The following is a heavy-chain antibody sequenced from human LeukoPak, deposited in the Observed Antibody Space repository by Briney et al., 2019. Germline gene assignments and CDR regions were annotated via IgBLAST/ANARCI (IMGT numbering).Heavy chain of an antibody. Sequence: SETLSLTCAVSGGSIRDYQWSWIRQPPGKGLEWIGHINTNGRTDYNPSLRSRLTFSVDMSRDQFSLKLSSVTAADTAMYYCATSYDYKVAPFDPWGQGTLVTVSS. D-gene: IGHD5-12*01. CDR2: INTNGRT. CDR1: GGSIRDYQ. J-gene: IGHJ5*02. CDR3: ATSYDYKVAPFDP. V-gene: IGHV4-4*09.